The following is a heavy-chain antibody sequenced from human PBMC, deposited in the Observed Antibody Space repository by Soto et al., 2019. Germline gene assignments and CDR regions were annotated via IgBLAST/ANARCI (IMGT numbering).Heavy chain of an antibody. CDR2: INASGGST. CDR1: GYTLTIYY. V-gene: IGHV1-46*01. J-gene: IGHJ6*02. D-gene: IGHD6-13*01. CDR3: AIRIAAGTYYGMDV. Sequence: GASVKVSCKASGYTLTIYYMHWVRQATGQGLEWMGIINASGGSTSYAQKFQGRVTMTRDTSTSTAYMELRSLRSDDTAVYYCAIRIAAGTYYGMDVWGQGTTVTVSS.